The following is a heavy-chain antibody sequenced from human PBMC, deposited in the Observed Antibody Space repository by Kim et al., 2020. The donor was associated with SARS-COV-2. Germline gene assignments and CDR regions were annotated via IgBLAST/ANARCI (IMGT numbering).Heavy chain of an antibody. D-gene: IGHD3-10*01. Sequence: GGSLRLSYAASGVSFDSSAMNWVRQAPGKGLEWVAVISFDGRNKAYADSVKGRFTISRDNSKSTLHLQMNSLRVEDTAVYYCARGNYYESVSLSDYYNGMDVWGQGTTVTGSS. J-gene: IGHJ6*02. V-gene: IGHV3-30-3*01. CDR3: ARGNYYESVSLSDYYNGMDV. CDR1: GVSFDSSA. CDR2: ISFDGRNK.